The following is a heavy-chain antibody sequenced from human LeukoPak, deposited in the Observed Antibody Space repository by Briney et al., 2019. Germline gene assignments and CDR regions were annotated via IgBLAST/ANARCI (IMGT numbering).Heavy chain of an antibody. Sequence: ASVKVSCKASGYTFTSYGISWVRQAPGQGLEWMGWISAYNGNTNYAQKLQGRVTMTTDTSTSTAYMELRSLRSEDTAVYYCASGLSSSWYRQDYMDVWGKGTTVTVSS. V-gene: IGHV1-18*01. J-gene: IGHJ6*03. CDR1: GYTFTSYG. D-gene: IGHD6-13*01. CDR2: ISAYNGNT. CDR3: ASGLSSSWYRQDYMDV.